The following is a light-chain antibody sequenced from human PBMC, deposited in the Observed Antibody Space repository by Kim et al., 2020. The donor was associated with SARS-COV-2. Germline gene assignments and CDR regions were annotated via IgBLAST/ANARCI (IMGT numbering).Light chain of an antibody. CDR2: AAS. J-gene: IGKJ1*01. CDR1: ESVYSN. Sequence: SVSPGDRVTLSCGASESVYSNLAWYQQKPGEAPRLLMYAASTRAAGVPARFSGSGSGTEFTLVISSLQSEDFAVYYCQQCNSWPRTFGQGTKVEI. CDR3: QQCNSWPRT. V-gene: IGKV3-15*01.